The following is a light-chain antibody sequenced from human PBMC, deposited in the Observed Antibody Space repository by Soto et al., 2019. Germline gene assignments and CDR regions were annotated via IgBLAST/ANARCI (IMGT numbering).Light chain of an antibody. Sequence: DIVMTQSPDSLAVSLGERATINCKSSQSVLYSSNNKNYLAWYQQKPGQPPKLLIYWASTRESGVPDRFRGSGSGTDFTLTISSLQAEDFAVYYCQQYYSSLWTFGQGTKVEIK. V-gene: IGKV4-1*01. CDR1: QSVLYSSNNKNY. CDR2: WAS. J-gene: IGKJ1*01. CDR3: QQYYSSLWT.